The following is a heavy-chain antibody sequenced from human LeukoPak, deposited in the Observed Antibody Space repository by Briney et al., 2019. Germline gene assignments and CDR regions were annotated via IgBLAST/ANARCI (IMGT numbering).Heavy chain of an antibody. Sequence: PGGSLRLSCAASGFTVSSYYMTWVRQAPGKGLEWVSVIYSGGNTYYADSVKGRVVISRDNSKNTVFLQVNRVRAEDTAVYYCARSYSNHLFGMDVWGQGTTVTVSS. CDR2: IYSGGNT. V-gene: IGHV3-66*01. CDR3: ARSYSNHLFGMDV. D-gene: IGHD4-11*01. CDR1: GFTVSSYY. J-gene: IGHJ6*02.